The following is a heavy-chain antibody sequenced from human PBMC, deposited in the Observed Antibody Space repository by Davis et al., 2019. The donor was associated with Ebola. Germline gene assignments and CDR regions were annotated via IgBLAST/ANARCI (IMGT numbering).Heavy chain of an antibody. CDR1: GYTFTSYY. CDR3: ARSPTSLRGAY. CDR2: INPSGCST. Sequence: ASVKVSCKASGYTFTSYYMHWVRQAPGQGLEWMGIINPSGCSTSYAQKFQGRVTMTRDTSTSTVYMELSSLRSEDTAVYYCARSPTSLRGAYWGQGTLVTVSS. V-gene: IGHV1-46*01. D-gene: IGHD4-17*01. J-gene: IGHJ4*02.